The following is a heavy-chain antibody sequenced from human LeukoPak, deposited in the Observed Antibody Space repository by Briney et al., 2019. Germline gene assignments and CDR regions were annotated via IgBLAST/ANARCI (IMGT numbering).Heavy chain of an antibody. D-gene: IGHD5-18*01. CDR2: IKSKSDGGTT. Sequence: GGSLRLSCAASGFTFSNAWMSWVRQAPGKGLEWVGGIKSKSDGGTTDYAAPVKGSFTISRDDSKNTLYLQMNSLKTEDTAVYYCPTDLYTANGAYYYYYGMDVWGQGTTVTVSS. J-gene: IGHJ6*02. CDR3: PTDLYTANGAYYYYYGMDV. CDR1: GFTFSNAW. V-gene: IGHV3-15*01.